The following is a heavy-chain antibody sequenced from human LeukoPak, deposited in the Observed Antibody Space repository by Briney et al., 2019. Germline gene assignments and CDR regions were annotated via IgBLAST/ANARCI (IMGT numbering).Heavy chain of an antibody. CDR1: DGSITSSGYY. V-gene: IGHV4-39*01. D-gene: IGHD2-15*01. J-gene: IGHJ4*02. CDR3: ARHPAATHDY. CDR2: VYSNGNI. Sequence: PSETLSLTCTVSDGSITSSGYYWVWIRQPTGKGLEWIGNVYSNGNIHYNPSLKSRVTISVDASKNQFSLKLGSVTAADTAVYYCARHPAATHDYWGQGTLVTISS.